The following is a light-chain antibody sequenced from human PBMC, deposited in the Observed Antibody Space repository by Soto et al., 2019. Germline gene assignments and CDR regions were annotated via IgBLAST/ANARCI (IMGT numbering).Light chain of an antibody. V-gene: IGLV2-14*01. Sequence: QSALTQPASVSGSPGQSITISCTGTSSDVGGYNYVSWYQQHPGKAPKLMIFEVINRPSGVSNRFSGSKSGNTASLTISGLQAEDEADYYCQSYDSSPSGYVVFGGGTKLTVL. CDR2: EVI. J-gene: IGLJ2*01. CDR1: SSDVGGYNY. CDR3: QSYDSSPSGYVV.